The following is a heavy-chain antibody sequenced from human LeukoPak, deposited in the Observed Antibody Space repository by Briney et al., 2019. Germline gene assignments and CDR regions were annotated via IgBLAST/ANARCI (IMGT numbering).Heavy chain of an antibody. CDR3: ATLSYDVWTGINWFDP. CDR1: GFILSSYA. Sequence: PGGSLRLSCAASGFILSSYAISWVRQAPGKGLEWVSGIRTSGDTFYADSVKGRFTISRDISKNTVYLQMNSLRAEDSAVYYCATLSYDVWTGINWFDPWGQGTLVTVSS. D-gene: IGHD3-3*01. V-gene: IGHV3-23*01. CDR2: IRTSGDT. J-gene: IGHJ5*02.